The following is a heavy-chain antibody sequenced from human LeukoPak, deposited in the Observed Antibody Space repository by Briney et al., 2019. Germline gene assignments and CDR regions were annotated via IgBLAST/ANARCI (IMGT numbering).Heavy chain of an antibody. CDR1: GFTFSSYE. CDR3: AREVSGSYFDY. V-gene: IGHV3-30*04. CDR2: ILYDGSKK. Sequence: PGGSLRLCCAASGFTFSSYEMHWVRQAPGKGLEWVAFILYDGSKKYFADSVKGRFTISRDNSKNTLYLQMNSLRAEDTAVCYCAREVSGSYFDYWGQGTLVTVSS. D-gene: IGHD1-26*01. J-gene: IGHJ4*02.